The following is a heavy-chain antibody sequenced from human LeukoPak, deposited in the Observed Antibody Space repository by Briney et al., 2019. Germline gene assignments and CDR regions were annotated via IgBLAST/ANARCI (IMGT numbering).Heavy chain of an antibody. CDR2: ISSSGSTI. CDR3: AREKGTLIRAMAFEM. CDR1: GFTFSSYE. Sequence: SGGSLRLSCAASGFTFSSYEMNWVRQAPGKGLEWVSYISSSGSTIYYADSVKGRFTISRDNAKKSLYLQINSLRAEDTAVYYCAREKGTLIRAMAFEMWGQGTMVTVSS. V-gene: IGHV3-48*03. J-gene: IGHJ3*02. D-gene: IGHD3-10*01.